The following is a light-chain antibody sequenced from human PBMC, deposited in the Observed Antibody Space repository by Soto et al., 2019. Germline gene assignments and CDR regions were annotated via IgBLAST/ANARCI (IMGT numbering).Light chain of an antibody. Sequence: DIHMTQSPATLSASVGDRVTITCRASQSISTWLAWYQQKPGKAPKLLIYWASSLESGVPSRFSGSGSGTEFTLTISSLQPDEFATYYCQHYTTYSGTFGPGTKVDIK. CDR3: QHYTTYSGT. CDR1: QSISTW. V-gene: IGKV1-5*03. CDR2: WAS. J-gene: IGKJ3*01.